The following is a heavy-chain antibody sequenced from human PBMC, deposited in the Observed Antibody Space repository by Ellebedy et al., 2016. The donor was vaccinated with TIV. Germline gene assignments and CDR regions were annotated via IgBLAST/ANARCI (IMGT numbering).Heavy chain of an antibody. Sequence: SETLSLPCPVSGSSINKYYWSWIRQPPGKGLEWIGYLSDSGTTSYNPSLKSRVTISVDMSQNQFSLKLSSVTAADTAVYHCAGYSLTGSFGAAQFDSWGQGTLVTVSS. D-gene: IGHD3-9*01. CDR1: GSSINKYY. J-gene: IGHJ4*02. CDR2: LSDSGTT. V-gene: IGHV4-59*08. CDR3: AGYSLTGSFGAAQFDS.